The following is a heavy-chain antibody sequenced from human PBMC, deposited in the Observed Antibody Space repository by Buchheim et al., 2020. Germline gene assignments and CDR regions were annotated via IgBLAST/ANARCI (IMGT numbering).Heavy chain of an antibody. CDR1: GGTFTGYY. CDR3: ARERIVDFWSGYYYYGMDV. CDR2: INPNSGGT. J-gene: IGHJ6*02. D-gene: IGHD3-3*01. V-gene: IGHV1-2*04. Sequence: QVQLVQSGAEVKKPGSSVKVSCKASGGTFTGYYMHWVRQAPGQGLEWMGWINPNSGGTNYAQKFQGWVTMTRDTSISTAYMELSRLRSDDTAVYYCARERIVDFWSGYYYYGMDVWGQGTT.